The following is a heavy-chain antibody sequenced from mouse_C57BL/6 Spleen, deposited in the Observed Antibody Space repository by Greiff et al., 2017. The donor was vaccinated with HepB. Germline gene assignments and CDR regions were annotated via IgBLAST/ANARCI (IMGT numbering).Heavy chain of an antibody. Sequence: VHLVESGAELVRPGTSVKVSCKASGYAFTNYLIEWVKQRPGQGLEWIGVINPGSGGTNYNEKFKGKATLTADKSSSTAYMQLSSLTSEDSAVYFCARCLIYYYAMDYWGQGTSVTVSS. CDR1: GYAFTNYL. CDR3: ARCLIYYYAMDY. D-gene: IGHD1-3*01. CDR2: INPGSGGT. V-gene: IGHV1-54*01. J-gene: IGHJ4*01.